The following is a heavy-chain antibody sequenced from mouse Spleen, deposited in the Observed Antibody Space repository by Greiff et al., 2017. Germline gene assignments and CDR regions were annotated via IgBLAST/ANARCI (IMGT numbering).Heavy chain of an antibody. V-gene: IGHV7-1*01. CDR1: GFTFSDFY. CDR3: ARDARYEGAMDY. D-gene: IGHD2-14*01. Sequence: DVKLVESGGGLVQSGRSLRLSCATSGFTFSDFYMEWVRQAPGKGLEWIAASRNKANDYTTEYSASVKGRFIVSRDTSQSILYLQMNALRAEDTAIYYCARDARYEGAMDYWGQGTSVTVSS. J-gene: IGHJ4*01. CDR2: SRNKANDYTT.